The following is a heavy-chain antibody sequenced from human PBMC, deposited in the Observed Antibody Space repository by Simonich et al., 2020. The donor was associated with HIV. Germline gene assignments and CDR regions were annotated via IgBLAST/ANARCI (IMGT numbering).Heavy chain of an antibody. V-gene: IGHV3-48*01. CDR2: SSSRSRTI. D-gene: IGHD1-26*01. CDR1: GFTFSSYS. Sequence: EVQLVESGGGLVQPGGSLRLSCAASGFTFSSYSMNWVRQAPGKGLEWVSYSSSRSRTINYADSVKGRFIISRDNAKNSLYLQMNSLRAEDTAVYYCARENGVPATEDWFDPWGQGTLVTVSS. J-gene: IGHJ5*02. CDR3: ARENGVPATEDWFDP.